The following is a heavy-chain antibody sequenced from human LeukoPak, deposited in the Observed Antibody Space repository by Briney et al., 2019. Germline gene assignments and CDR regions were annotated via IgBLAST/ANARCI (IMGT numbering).Heavy chain of an antibody. CDR1: GFTLSNSA. CDR2: ISGSGGST. CDR3: RGWIQLWPYDY. J-gene: IGHJ4*02. D-gene: IGHD5-18*01. Sequence: GGSLRLSCAASGFTLSNSAMSWVRQAPGKGLEWVSAISGSGGSTYYADSVKGRFTISRDNSKNTLYLQMNSLRAEDTAVYYCRGWIQLWPYDYWGQGTLVTVSS. V-gene: IGHV3-23*01.